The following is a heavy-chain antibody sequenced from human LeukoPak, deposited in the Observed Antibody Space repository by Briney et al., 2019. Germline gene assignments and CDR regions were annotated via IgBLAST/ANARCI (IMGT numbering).Heavy chain of an antibody. V-gene: IGHV4-39*01. CDR1: GGSISSSSYY. CDR2: IYYRGST. D-gene: IGHD1-26*01. CDR3: ARGYNWGSYYTY. J-gene: IGHJ4*02. Sequence: SETLSLTCTVSGGSISSSSYYWCWIRQPPGKGLEWIGSIYYRGSTYYNPSLKSRVTITVDTSKNQFSLKLSPVTAADTAVYYCARGYNWGSYYTYWGQGTLVTVSS.